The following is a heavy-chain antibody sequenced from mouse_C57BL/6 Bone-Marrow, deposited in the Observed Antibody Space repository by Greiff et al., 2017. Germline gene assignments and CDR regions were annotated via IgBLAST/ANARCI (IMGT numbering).Heavy chain of an antibody. D-gene: IGHD1-1*01. J-gene: IGHJ1*03. CDR2: INPNNGGT. V-gene: IGHV1-22*01. Sequence: VQLQQSGPELVKPGASVKMSCKASGYTFTDYNMNWVKQSHGKSLEWIGYINPNNGGTSYNQKFKGKATLTVNKSSSTAYMELRSLTSEDSAVYYCARESYYYGSSFYWYFDVWGTGTTVTVSS. CDR1: GYTFTDYN. CDR3: ARESYYYGSSFYWYFDV.